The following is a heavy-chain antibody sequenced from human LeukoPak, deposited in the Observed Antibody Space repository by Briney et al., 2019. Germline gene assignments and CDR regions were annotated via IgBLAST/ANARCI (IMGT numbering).Heavy chain of an antibody. D-gene: IGHD5-12*01. CDR3: ARDGYSGYDFDLGYDY. CDR2: IKQDGSEK. J-gene: IGHJ4*02. CDR1: GFTFSSYW. V-gene: IGHV3-7*01. Sequence: GGSLRLSCAASGFTFSSYWMSWVRQAPGKGLERVANIKQDGSEKYYVDSVKGRFTISRDNAKNSLYLQMNSLRAEDTAVYYCARDGYSGYDFDLGYDYWGQGTLVTVSS.